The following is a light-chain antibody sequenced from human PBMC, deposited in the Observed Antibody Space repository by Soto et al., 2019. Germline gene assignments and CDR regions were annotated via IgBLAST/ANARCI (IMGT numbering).Light chain of an antibody. CDR1: QNVYNN. CDR2: DAS. Sequence: EMAMTQSPATLSVSPGERAILYCRASQNVYNNLAWYQQRPGQAPRLLIFDASTRATGIPARFSGSGSGTEFTLTISGLQSEDFAIYYCQQYNKWPLITFGQGTRLEI. CDR3: QQYNKWPLIT. V-gene: IGKV3-15*01. J-gene: IGKJ5*01.